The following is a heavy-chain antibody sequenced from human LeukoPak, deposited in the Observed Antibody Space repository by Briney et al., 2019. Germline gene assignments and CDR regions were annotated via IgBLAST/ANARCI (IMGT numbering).Heavy chain of an antibody. CDR2: IIPILGIA. CDR3: ARGLHCSSTSCPMGDYFDY. J-gene: IGHJ4*02. CDR1: GGTFSSYA. D-gene: IGHD2-2*01. Sequence: ASVKVSCKASGGTFSSYAISWVRQAPGQGLEWMGRIIPILGIANYAQKFQGRVTITADKSTSTAYMELSSLRSEDTAVYYCARGLHCSSTSCPMGDYFDYWGQGTLVTVSS. V-gene: IGHV1-69*04.